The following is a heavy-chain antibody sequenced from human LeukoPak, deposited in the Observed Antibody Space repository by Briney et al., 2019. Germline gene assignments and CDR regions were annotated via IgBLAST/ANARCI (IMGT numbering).Heavy chain of an antibody. J-gene: IGHJ4*02. V-gene: IGHV3-21*01. CDR3: ARGDDFWSGPNFDY. CDR2: ISSSSSYI. Sequence: NPGGSLRLSCAASGFTFSSYSMNWVRQAPGKGLEWVSSISSSSSYIYYADSVKGRFTISRDNAKNSLYLQMNSLRAEDTAVYYCARGDDFWSGPNFDYWGQGTLVTVSS. CDR1: GFTFSSYS. D-gene: IGHD3-3*01.